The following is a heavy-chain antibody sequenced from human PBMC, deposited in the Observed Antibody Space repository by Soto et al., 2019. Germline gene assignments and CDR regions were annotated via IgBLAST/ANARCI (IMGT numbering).Heavy chain of an antibody. Sequence: SETLSLTCTVSNDSLSNYYWSWIRQPPGKGLEWIGYIHNSGNTNYNPSLKSRVTISVETSKNQFSLKLTSVTAADTAVYYCAREVVITGFYFFDSRGQGTLVTVSS. CDR3: AREVVITGFYFFDS. D-gene: IGHD3-9*01. CDR2: IHNSGNT. CDR1: NDSLSNYY. V-gene: IGHV4-59*01. J-gene: IGHJ4*02.